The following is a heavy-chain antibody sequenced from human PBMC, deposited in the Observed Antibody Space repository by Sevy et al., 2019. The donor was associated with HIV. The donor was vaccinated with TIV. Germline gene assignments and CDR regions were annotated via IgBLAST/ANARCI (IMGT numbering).Heavy chain of an antibody. CDR3: ARDGGYSIKWYPLY. Sequence: GGSLRLSCAASGFAFSSHAMHWVRQAPGKGLEWVAVISYEGSETFYAASVEGRFTISRDNSKNILSLQINSLRPEDTGVYYCARDGGYSIKWYPLYWGHGTLVTVSS. CDR1: GFAFSSHA. D-gene: IGHD1-26*01. J-gene: IGHJ4*01. CDR2: ISYEGSET. V-gene: IGHV3-30-3*01.